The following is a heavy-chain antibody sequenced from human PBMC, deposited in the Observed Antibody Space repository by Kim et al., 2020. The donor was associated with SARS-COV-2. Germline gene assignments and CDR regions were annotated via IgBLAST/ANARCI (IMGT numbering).Heavy chain of an antibody. J-gene: IGHJ6*02. CDR1: GGSISSYY. V-gene: IGHV4-59*01. Sequence: SETLSLTCTVSGGSISSYYWSWIRQPPGKGLEWIGDIYYSGSTNYNPSLKSRVTISVDTSKNQFSLKLSSVTAADTAVYYCALSNYYYGMDVWGQGTTVT. CDR2: IYYSGST. CDR3: ALSNYYYGMDV.